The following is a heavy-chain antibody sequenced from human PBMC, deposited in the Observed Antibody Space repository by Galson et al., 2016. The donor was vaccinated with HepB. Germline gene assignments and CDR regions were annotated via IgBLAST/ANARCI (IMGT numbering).Heavy chain of an antibody. D-gene: IGHD3-10*01. CDR2: LYYSGST. V-gene: IGHV4-59*01. CDR3: ASLVRGPVTAYWFFDL. J-gene: IGHJ2*01. CDR1: GGSISSYF. Sequence: ETLSLTCTVSGGSISSYFWSWVRQPPGKQLEWIGYLYYSGSTNYNPSLKGRVTMSVDTSKNQFSLKMTSVTAADTAVYYCASLVRGPVTAYWFFDLWGRGSLVSVSS.